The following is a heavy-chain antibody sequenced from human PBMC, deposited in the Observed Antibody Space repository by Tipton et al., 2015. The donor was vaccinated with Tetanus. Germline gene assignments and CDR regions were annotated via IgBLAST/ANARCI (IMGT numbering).Heavy chain of an antibody. Sequence: SLRLSCVASGFIFRSYGIHWVRQGPGKGLEWVAFISSDGSKKYYADSVKGRITISRDNSENTLYLQMTNLRLEDTAMYYCVFGRGGGGFDYWGQGTLVTVSS. CDR3: VFGRGGGGFDY. CDR1: GFIFRSYG. D-gene: IGHD2-15*01. CDR2: ISSDGSKK. V-gene: IGHV3-30*03. J-gene: IGHJ4*02.